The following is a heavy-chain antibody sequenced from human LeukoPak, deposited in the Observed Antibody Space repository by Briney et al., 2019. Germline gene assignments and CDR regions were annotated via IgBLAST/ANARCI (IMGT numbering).Heavy chain of an antibody. J-gene: IGHJ5*02. V-gene: IGHV1-69*05. CDR1: GGTFSSYA. CDR2: IIPIFGTA. CDR3: ARSARSWFDP. Sequence: SVKVSCKASGGTFSSYAISWVRQAPGQGLEWMGGIIPIFGTANHAQKFQGRVTITTDESTSTAYMELSSLRSEDTAVYYCARSARSWFDPWGQGTLVTVSS. D-gene: IGHD1-14*01.